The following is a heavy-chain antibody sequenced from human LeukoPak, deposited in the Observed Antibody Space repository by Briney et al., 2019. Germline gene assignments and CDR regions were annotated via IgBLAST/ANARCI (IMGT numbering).Heavy chain of an antibody. V-gene: IGHV1-69*04. CDR2: IIPILGIA. CDR1: GGTFSSYA. J-gene: IGHJ6*02. D-gene: IGHD2-2*01. CDR3: ASPSSTSCYGPCYYYGMDV. Sequence: SVKVSCKASGGTFSSYAISWVRQAPGQGLEWMGRIIPILGIANYAQKFQGRVTITADKSTSTAYMELSSLRSEDTAVYYCASPSSTSCYGPCYYYGMDVWGQRTTVTVSS.